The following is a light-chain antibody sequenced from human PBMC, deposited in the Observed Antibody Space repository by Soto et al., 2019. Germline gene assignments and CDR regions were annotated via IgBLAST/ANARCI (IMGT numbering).Light chain of an antibody. CDR2: GVS. CDR3: QQYGSLIT. CDR1: QSVSSSY. J-gene: IGKJ5*01. V-gene: IGKV3-20*01. Sequence: EIVLTQSPGTLSLSPGERATLSCRASQSVSSSYLAWYQQKPGQAPRLLIYGVSSRATGIPDRFSGSGSGTDFTLTINRLEPEDSAVYYCQQYGSLITFGQGTRLEIK.